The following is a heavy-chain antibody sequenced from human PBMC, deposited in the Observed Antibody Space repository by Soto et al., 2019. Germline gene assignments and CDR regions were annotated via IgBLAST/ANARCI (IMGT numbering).Heavy chain of an antibody. V-gene: IGHV3-21*01. CDR2: ISSSSSYI. CDR1: GFTFSSYS. CDR3: ARGRVVRGVIGWYFDL. D-gene: IGHD3-10*01. Sequence: EVQLVESGGGLVKPGGSLRLSCAASGFTFSSYSMNWVRQAPGKGLEWVSSISSSSSYIYYADSVKGRFTISRDNAKNSLYLQMNSLRAEDTAVYYCARGRVVRGVIGWYFDLWGRGTLVTVSS. J-gene: IGHJ2*01.